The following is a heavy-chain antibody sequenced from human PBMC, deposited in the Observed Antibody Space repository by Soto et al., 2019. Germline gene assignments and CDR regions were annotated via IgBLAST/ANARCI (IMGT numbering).Heavy chain of an antibody. Sequence: SETLSLTCGVYGGSFSGYYWSWIRQPPGKGLEWIGEINHSGSTNYNPSLKSRVTISVDTSKNQFSLKLSSVTAADTAVYYCASAVVVVAAPGGWFDPWGQGTLVTVSS. CDR2: INHSGST. CDR3: ASAVVVVAAPGGWFDP. V-gene: IGHV4-34*01. D-gene: IGHD2-15*01. CDR1: GGSFSGYY. J-gene: IGHJ5*02.